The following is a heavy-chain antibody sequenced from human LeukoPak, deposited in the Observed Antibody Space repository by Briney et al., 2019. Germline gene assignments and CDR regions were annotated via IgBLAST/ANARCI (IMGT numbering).Heavy chain of an antibody. D-gene: IGHD3-22*01. Sequence: GRSLRPSCAASGFTFSSYSMNWVRQAPGKGVEWVANIKHDGSAKYYVDSVKGRFTISRDNAKTSLYLQMNSLRAEDTAVYYCARAGSGDYYTPWYYFDYWGQGTLVTVSS. J-gene: IGHJ4*02. V-gene: IGHV3-7*01. CDR3: ARAGSGDYYTPWYYFDY. CDR2: IKHDGSAK. CDR1: GFTFSSYS.